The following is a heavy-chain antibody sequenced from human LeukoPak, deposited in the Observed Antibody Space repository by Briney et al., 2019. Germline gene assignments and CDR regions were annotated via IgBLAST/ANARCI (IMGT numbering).Heavy chain of an antibody. J-gene: IGHJ6*04. D-gene: IGHD2-15*01. V-gene: IGHV4-31*03. CDR3: ARDRPYCSGGSCYYYYYGMDV. Sequence: PSQTLSLTCTVSGGSISSGGYYWSWIRQHPGKGLEWIGYIYYSGSTYYNPSLKSRVTISVDTSTNQFSLKLSSVTAADTAVYYCARDRPYCSGGSCYYYYYGMDVWGKGTTVTVSS. CDR1: GGSISSGGYY. CDR2: IYYSGST.